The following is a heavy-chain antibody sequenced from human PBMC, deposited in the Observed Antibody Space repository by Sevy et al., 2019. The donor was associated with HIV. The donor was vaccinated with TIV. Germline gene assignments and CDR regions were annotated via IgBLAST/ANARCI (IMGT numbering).Heavy chain of an antibody. J-gene: IGHJ6*02. CDR3: ARVVGALPGYYYGMDV. CDR1: GFTLSNYD. CDR2: IQYDGSIQ. Sequence: GGSLRLSCIESGFTLSNYDIHWVRQAAGKGLEWVAFIQYDGSIQYYADSVKGRFTISRDNSKNTLYLQMNSLRAEDTAIYFCARVVGALPGYYYGMDVWGQGTTVTVSS. D-gene: IGHD1-26*01. V-gene: IGHV3-30*02.